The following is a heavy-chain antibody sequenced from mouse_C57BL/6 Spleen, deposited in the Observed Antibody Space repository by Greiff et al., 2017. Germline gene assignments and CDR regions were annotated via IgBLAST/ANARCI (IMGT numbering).Heavy chain of an antibody. V-gene: IGHV2-5*01. J-gene: IGHJ4*01. CDR2: IWRGGST. CDR1: GFSLTSYG. Sequence: VMLVESGPGLVQPSQSLSITCTVSGFSLTSYGVHWVRQSPGKGLEWLGVIWRGGSTDYNAAFMSRLSITKNNSKSQVFFKRNSLQDDDTAIYYCVVTTAYYYARDYWGQGTSVTVSS. CDR3: VVTTAYYYARDY. D-gene: IGHD2-3*01.